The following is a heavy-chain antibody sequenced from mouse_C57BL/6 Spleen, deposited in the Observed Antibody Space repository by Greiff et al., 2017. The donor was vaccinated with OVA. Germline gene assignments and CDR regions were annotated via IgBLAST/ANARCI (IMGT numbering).Heavy chain of an antibody. CDR3: AKPNYSNYFDY. CDR2: ISSGSSTI. D-gene: IGHD2-5*01. J-gene: IGHJ2*01. V-gene: IGHV5-17*01. CDR1: GFTFSDYG. Sequence: EVMLVESGGGLVKPGGSLKLSCAASGFTFSDYGMHWVRQAPEKGLEWVAYISSGSSTIYYADTVKGRFTISRDNAKNTLFLQMTSLRSEDTAMYYCAKPNYSNYFDYWGQGTTLTVSS.